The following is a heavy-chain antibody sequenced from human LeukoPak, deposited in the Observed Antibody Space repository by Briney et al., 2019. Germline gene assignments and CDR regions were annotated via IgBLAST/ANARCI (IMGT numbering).Heavy chain of an antibody. J-gene: IGHJ5*02. CDR2: ISSSSSYI. V-gene: IGHV3-21*01. D-gene: IGHD4-17*01. Sequence: GGSLRLSCAASGFTFSSYSMNWVRQAPGKGLEWVSSISSSSSYIYYADSVKGRFTISRDNAKNTLYLQMNSLRAEDTAVYYCARDLASDYGDFNWFDPWGQGTLVTVSS. CDR1: GFTFSSYS. CDR3: ARDLASDYGDFNWFDP.